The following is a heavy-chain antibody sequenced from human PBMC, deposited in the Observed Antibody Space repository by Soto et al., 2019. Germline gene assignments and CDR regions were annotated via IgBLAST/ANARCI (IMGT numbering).Heavy chain of an antibody. CDR1: GFTFSSYA. D-gene: IGHD3-10*01. CDR3: VKGRDLYYFDY. CDR2: IGGSGGGT. J-gene: IGHJ4*02. Sequence: PGGSLRLSCAASGFTFSSYAMTWVRQAPGKGLGWVSAIGGSGGGTYYADSVKGRFTISRDNSKNTLYLQMNSLRAEDTAVYYCVKGRDLYYFDYWGQGTLVTVSS. V-gene: IGHV3-23*01.